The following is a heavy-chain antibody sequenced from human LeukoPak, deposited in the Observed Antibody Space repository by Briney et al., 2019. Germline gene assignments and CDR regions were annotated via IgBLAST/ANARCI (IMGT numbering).Heavy chain of an antibody. J-gene: IGHJ5*02. D-gene: IGHD3-10*01. CDR2: MNPNSGNT. CDR3: ARTITMVRGVLNWFDP. V-gene: IGHV1-8*01. CDR1: GYTFTSYE. Sequence: ASVKVSCKASGYTFTSYEINWVRQATGQGLEWMGWMNPNSGNTGYAQKFQGRVTMTRNTSISTAYMELSSLRSEDTAVYYCARTITMVRGVLNWFDPWGQGTLVTVSS.